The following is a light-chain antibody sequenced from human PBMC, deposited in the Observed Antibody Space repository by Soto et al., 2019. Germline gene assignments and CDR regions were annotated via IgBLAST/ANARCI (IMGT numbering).Light chain of an antibody. J-gene: IGLJ2*01. CDR2: EVS. CDR3: SSYTSSSTMV. CDR1: SSDVGGYHY. V-gene: IGLV2-14*01. Sequence: QSALTQPPSVSGSPGQSITISCTGTSSDVGGYHYVSWYQQHPGKAPKLMIYEVSNRPSGVSNRFSGSKSGNTASLTISGLHAEDEADYYCSSYTSSSTMVFGGGTKLTVL.